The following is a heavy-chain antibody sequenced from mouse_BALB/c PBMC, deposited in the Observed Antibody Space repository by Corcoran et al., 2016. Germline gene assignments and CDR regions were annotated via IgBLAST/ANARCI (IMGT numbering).Heavy chain of an antibody. J-gene: IGHJ1*01. CDR1: GYTLTNYG. Sequence: QIQLVQSGPELKKPGETVKISSKASGYTLTNYGMNWVKEAPGKGFKWMGWINTYTGEPTYADDFKGRFAFSLETSASTAYLQINNLKNEDMATYFCASTMIKGWYFDVWGAGTTVTVSS. CDR2: INTYTGEP. CDR3: ASTMIKGWYFDV. D-gene: IGHD2-4*01. V-gene: IGHV9-1*02.